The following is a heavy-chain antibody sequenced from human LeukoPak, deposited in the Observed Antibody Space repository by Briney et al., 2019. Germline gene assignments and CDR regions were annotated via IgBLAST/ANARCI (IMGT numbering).Heavy chain of an antibody. D-gene: IGHD3-9*01. J-gene: IGHJ4*02. Sequence: SETLSLTCTGSGGSISSGGYYWSWIRQHPGKGLEWIGYIYYSGSTNYNPSLKSRVTISVDTSKNQFSLKLSSVTAADTAVYYCARHSTYYYILTGYWSTGNDYWGQGTLVTVSS. CDR2: IYYSGST. V-gene: IGHV4-31*03. CDR1: GGSISSGGYY. CDR3: ARHSTYYYILTGYWSTGNDY.